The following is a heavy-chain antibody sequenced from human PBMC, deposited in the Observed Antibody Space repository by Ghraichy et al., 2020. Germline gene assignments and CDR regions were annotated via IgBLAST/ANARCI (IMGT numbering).Heavy chain of an antibody. CDR1: GFTFSSYA. J-gene: IGHJ4*02. D-gene: IGHD6-13*01. V-gene: IGHV3-23*01. CDR2: ISGSGGST. CDR3: ANQPPAIIAAAGKSDY. Sequence: GGSLRLSCAASGFTFSSYAMSWVRQAPGKGLEWVSAISGSGGSTYYADSVKGRFTISRDNSKNTLYLQMNSLRAEDTAVYYCANQPPAIIAAAGKSDYWGQGTLVTVSS.